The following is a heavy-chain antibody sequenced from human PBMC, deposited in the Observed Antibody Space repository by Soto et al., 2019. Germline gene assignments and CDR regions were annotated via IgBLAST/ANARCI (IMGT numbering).Heavy chain of an antibody. CDR2: IYSGGST. CDR1: GFTVSSNY. J-gene: IGHJ6*02. Sequence: GGSLRLSCAASGFTVSSNYMSWVRQAPGKGLEWVSVIYSGGSTYYADSVKGRFTISRDNSKNTLYLQMNSLRAEDTAVYYCARGEIAAAHYYYGMDVWGQGTTVTVSS. CDR3: ARGEIAAAHYYYGMDV. V-gene: IGHV3-53*01. D-gene: IGHD6-13*01.